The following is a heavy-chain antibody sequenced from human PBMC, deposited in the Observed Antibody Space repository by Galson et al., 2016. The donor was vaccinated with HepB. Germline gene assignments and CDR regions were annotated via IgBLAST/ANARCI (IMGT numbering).Heavy chain of an antibody. CDR1: GYSLTRTG. Sequence: SVKVSCKASGYSLTRTGISWVRQAPGQGLEWMGWINAADGHTKYTQKFQDRVTMTTDTSTNTAYMDLRSLRSDDTAVYYCARWLYYESADLWGQGTLVTVSS. CDR3: ARWLYYESADL. CDR2: INAADGHT. J-gene: IGHJ4*02. D-gene: IGHD3-22*01. V-gene: IGHV1-18*01.